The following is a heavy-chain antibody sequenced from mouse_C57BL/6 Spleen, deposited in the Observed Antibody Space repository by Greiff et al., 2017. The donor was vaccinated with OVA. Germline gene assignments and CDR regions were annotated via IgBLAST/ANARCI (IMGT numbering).Heavy chain of an antibody. CDR1: GYTFTSYW. J-gene: IGHJ3*01. Sequence: VQLQQPGAELVKPGASVKLSCKASGYTFTSYWMQWVKQRPGQGLEWIGEIDPSDSYTNYNQKFKGKATLTVDTSSSTAYMQLSSLTSEDSAVYYCARGDSSGPAWFAYWGQGTLVTVSA. V-gene: IGHV1-50*01. CDR3: ARGDSSGPAWFAY. D-gene: IGHD3-2*02. CDR2: IDPSDSYT.